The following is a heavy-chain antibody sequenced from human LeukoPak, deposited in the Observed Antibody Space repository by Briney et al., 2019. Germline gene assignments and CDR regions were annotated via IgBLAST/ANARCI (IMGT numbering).Heavy chain of an antibody. Sequence: PGGSLRLSCAASGFTFSTYAMSWVRQAPGKGLEWVPAISDSGDYTNYADSVKGRFTISRDNSKNTLNLQMTSLRVEDTALYYCTKRAIGYNRNPDDYWGQGTLVTVSS. V-gene: IGHV3-23*01. CDR2: ISDSGDYT. J-gene: IGHJ4*02. CDR1: GFTFSTYA. D-gene: IGHD1-14*01. CDR3: TKRAIGYNRNPDDY.